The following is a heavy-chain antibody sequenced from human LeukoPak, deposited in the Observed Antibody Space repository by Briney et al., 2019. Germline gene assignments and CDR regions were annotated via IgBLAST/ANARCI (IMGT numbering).Heavy chain of an antibody. CDR2: ISGSGDSV. CDR1: GFSFSTYA. Sequence: GGSLRLSCAASGFSFSTYAMSWVRQAPGKGLEWLSSISGSGDSVFYADSVKGRFTISRDNSLNTLHLQMNSLRAEDTAFYYCGKGNTASRPGFVDWGQGTLVTVSS. V-gene: IGHV3-23*01. J-gene: IGHJ4*02. CDR3: GKGNTASRPGFVD. D-gene: IGHD5-18*01.